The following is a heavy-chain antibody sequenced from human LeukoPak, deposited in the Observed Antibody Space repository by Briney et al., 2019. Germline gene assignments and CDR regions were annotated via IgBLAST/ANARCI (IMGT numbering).Heavy chain of an antibody. CDR3: ARAREGVQLWSPYYYYYMDV. D-gene: IGHD5-18*01. CDR1: GGSISSYY. V-gene: IGHV4-59*01. Sequence: SQTLSLTCTVSGGSISSYYWSWIRQPPGKGLEWIGYIYYSGSTNYNPSLKSRVTISVDTSKNQFSLKLSSVTAADTAVYYCARAREGVQLWSPYYYYYMDVWGKGTTVTVSS. CDR2: IYYSGST. J-gene: IGHJ6*03.